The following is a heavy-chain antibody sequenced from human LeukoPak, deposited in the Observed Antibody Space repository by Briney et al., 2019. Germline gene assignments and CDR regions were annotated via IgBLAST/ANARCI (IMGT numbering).Heavy chain of an antibody. CDR2: IYFTGST. J-gene: IGHJ4*02. V-gene: IGHV4-39*07. CDR3: ARGPWQQLAHFDN. CDR1: GGSISDSSSY. Sequence: SETLSLTCTVSGGSISDSSSYWGWIRQPPGKGLEWIANIYFTGSTYYSPSLKSRFTISIDTSKNQFSLRLNSVTAADTAVYYCARGPWQQLAHFDNWGQGTLVTVSS. D-gene: IGHD6-13*01.